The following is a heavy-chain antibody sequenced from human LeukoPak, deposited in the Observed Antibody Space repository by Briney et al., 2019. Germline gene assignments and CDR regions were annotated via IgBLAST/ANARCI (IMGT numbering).Heavy chain of an antibody. D-gene: IGHD2-15*01. V-gene: IGHV3-23*01. Sequence: GGSLRLSCAVSGLTFSRYAMSWVRQAPGKGLEWVSAISGSGGSTYYADSVKGRFTISRDNSKNTLYLQMNSLRAEDTAVYYCAKCRGYCSGGSCYSPPHDAFDIWGQGTMVTVSS. CDR1: GLTFSRYA. CDR2: ISGSGGST. CDR3: AKCRGYCSGGSCYSPPHDAFDI. J-gene: IGHJ3*02.